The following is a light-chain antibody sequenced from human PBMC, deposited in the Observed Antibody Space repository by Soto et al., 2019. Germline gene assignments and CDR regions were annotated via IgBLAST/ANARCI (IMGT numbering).Light chain of an antibody. Sequence: EIALTQSPGTLSLSPGERATLSCRATQSVSNSYLAWYQQKPGQAPRLLIYGASSRATGIPDMFSGNGSGTYFTRTISRLDPEGVAMDYGQQYDSSPWTVGQGTKVEIK. CDR1: QSVSNSY. J-gene: IGKJ1*01. CDR2: GAS. CDR3: QQYDSSPWT. V-gene: IGKV3-20*01.